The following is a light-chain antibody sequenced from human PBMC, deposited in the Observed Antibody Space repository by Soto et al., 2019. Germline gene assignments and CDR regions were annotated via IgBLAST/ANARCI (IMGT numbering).Light chain of an antibody. CDR3: EQYNSYSPYT. J-gene: IGKJ2*01. CDR2: KAS. Sequence: DIQMTQSPSTLSASVGDRVTITCRASQSISSWLAWYQQKPGKAPKLLIYKASSLESGVPSRFSVSGSGTEFTLTISSLQPDDVATYYCEQYNSYSPYTFGQGTKLEIK. CDR1: QSISSW. V-gene: IGKV1-5*03.